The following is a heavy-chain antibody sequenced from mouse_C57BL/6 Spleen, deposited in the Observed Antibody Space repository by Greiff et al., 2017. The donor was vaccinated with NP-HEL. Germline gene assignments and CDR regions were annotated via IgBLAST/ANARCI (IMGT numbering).Heavy chain of an antibody. CDR3: ATGAGTHWYFDD. Sequence: QVQLQQPGAELVKPGASVKLSCKASGYTFTSYWMHWVKQRPGRGLEWIGKIDPNSGGTNYNEKLKSKATLTVDKPSSTAYMQLSSLTSEDSAVYYCATGAGTHWYFDDWGTGTTVTVSS. CDR1: GYTFTSYW. D-gene: IGHD3-3*01. CDR2: IDPNSGGT. J-gene: IGHJ1*03. V-gene: IGHV1-72*01.